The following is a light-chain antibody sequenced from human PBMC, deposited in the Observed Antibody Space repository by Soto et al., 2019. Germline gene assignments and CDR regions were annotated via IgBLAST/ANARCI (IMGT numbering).Light chain of an antibody. J-gene: IGLJ1*01. CDR2: DDS. CDR1: NVESKN. V-gene: IGLV3-21*02. CDR3: QVCDSSSDQYV. Sequence: SYELTQPPSVSVAPGQTARVTCGGNNVESKNVHWYQQKPGQAPVLVVYDDSDRPSGIPERFSGSTSGNTATLTISRVEDGEEADDYCQVCDSSSDQYVLGTGTKLTVL.